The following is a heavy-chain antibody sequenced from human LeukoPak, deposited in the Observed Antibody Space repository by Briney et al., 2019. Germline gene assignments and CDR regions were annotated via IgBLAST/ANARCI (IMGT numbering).Heavy chain of an antibody. Sequence: PGGSLRLSCAASGFTFSSYSMNWVRQAPGKGLDFVASISHDETERYRESVKGRFTISRDTSKNTVYLQMNTLRAEDSALYYCTRTGLGYTLGNGLDAWGQGTQVTVSS. CDR1: GFTFSSYS. J-gene: IGHJ5*02. CDR3: TRTGLGYTLGNGLDA. D-gene: IGHD5-18*01. V-gene: IGHV3-30*03. CDR2: ISHDETE.